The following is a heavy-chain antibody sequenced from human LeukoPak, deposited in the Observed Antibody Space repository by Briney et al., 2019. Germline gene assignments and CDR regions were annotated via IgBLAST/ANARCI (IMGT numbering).Heavy chain of an antibody. D-gene: IGHD5-18*01. Sequence: SETLPLTCTVSGGSLSSYYWSWIRQPTGKGLEWIGYIYYSGSTNYNPSLKSRVTISVDTSKNQFSLKLSSVTAADTAVYYCATSPGYSYGNWFDPWGQGTLVTVSS. CDR1: GGSLSSYY. V-gene: IGHV4-59*01. J-gene: IGHJ5*02. CDR3: ATSPGYSYGNWFDP. CDR2: IYYSGST.